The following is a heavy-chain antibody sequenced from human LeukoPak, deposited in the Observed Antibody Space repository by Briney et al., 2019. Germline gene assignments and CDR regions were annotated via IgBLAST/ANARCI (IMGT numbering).Heavy chain of an antibody. V-gene: IGHV3-7*05. CDR3: ARDRRFLEWLLSVGYYFDY. CDR2: IKQDGSEK. Sequence: GGSLRLSCAASGFAFSSYWMSWVRQAPGKGLEWVANIKQDGSEKYYVDSAKGRFTISRDNAKNSLYLQMNSLRAEDTAVYYCARDRRFLEWLLSVGYYFDYWGQGTLVTVSS. D-gene: IGHD3-3*01. CDR1: GFAFSSYW. J-gene: IGHJ4*02.